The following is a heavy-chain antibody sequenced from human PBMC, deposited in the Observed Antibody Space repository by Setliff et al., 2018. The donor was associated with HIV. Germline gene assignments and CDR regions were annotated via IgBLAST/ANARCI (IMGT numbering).Heavy chain of an antibody. V-gene: IGHV4-59*01. Sequence: SETLSLTCTVSGGSIGTYYWSWIRQHPGKGLEWIGYGYYGGTTSYNPSLKSRVTISVDTSNNQFSLKLTSVTAADTAVYYCARAGPAAEGYTWFDPWGQGTLVTVSS. CDR2: GYYGGTT. J-gene: IGHJ5*02. D-gene: IGHD6-13*01. CDR3: ARAGPAAEGYTWFDP. CDR1: GGSIGTYY.